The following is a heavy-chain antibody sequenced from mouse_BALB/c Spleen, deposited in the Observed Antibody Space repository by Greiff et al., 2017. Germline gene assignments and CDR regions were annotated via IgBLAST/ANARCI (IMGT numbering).Heavy chain of an antibody. CDR2: ISDGGSYT. CDR3: AREGYDYDEGFAY. Sequence: EVKLVESGGGLVKPGGSLKLSCAASGFTFSDYYMYWVRQTPEKRLEWVATISDGGSYTYYPDSVKGRFTISRDNAKNNLYLQMSSLKSEDTAMYYCAREGYDYDEGFAYWGQGTLVTVSA. D-gene: IGHD2-4*01. CDR1: GFTFSDYY. J-gene: IGHJ3*01. V-gene: IGHV5-4*02.